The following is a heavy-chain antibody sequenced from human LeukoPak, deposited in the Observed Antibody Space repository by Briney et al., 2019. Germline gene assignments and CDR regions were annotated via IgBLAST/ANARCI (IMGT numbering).Heavy chain of an antibody. CDR3: ATRNSLDYYDSSANDAFDI. V-gene: IGHV1-69*13. CDR2: IIPIFGTA. CDR1: GGTFSSYA. J-gene: IGHJ3*02. D-gene: IGHD3-22*01. Sequence: GASVKVSCKASGGTFSSYAISWVRQAPGQGVEWVGGIIPIFGTANYAQKFQGRVTITADESTSTAYLELSSLRSEDTAVYYCATRNSLDYYDSSANDAFDIWGQGTMVTVSS.